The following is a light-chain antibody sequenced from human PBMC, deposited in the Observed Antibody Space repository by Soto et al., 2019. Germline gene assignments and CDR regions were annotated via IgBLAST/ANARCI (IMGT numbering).Light chain of an antibody. J-gene: IGKJ1*01. CDR2: AAS. CDR1: QSLYNNY. CDR3: HQYGISPWT. V-gene: IGKV3-20*01. Sequence: EIVLTQSPGTLSLSPGERATLSCRASQSLYNNYLAWYQQRPGQAPRVLIYAASSRPTGVPDRFSGSASGTDITLTISRREHEDFAVYYCHQYGISPWTLGQGTRVEI.